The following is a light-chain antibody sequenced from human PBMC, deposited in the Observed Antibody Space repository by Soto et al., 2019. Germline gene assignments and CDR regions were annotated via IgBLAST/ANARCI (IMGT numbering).Light chain of an antibody. Sequence: DIQMTLSPSSLSAYVGDRVTITCRASQSISSYLNWYQQKPGKAPKLLIYAASNLQSGVPSRFSGSGSGTDFTLTISSLQPEDFATYYCQQSYSTPWTFGQGTKVDIK. CDR3: QQSYSTPWT. CDR2: AAS. CDR1: QSISSY. J-gene: IGKJ1*01. V-gene: IGKV1-39*01.